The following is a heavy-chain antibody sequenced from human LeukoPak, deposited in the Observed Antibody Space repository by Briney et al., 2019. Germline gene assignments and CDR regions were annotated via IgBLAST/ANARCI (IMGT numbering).Heavy chain of an antibody. CDR1: GFTFSSYS. CDR3: ARDLNWETY. V-gene: IGHV3-7*01. J-gene: IGHJ4*02. CDR2: IKPDGSEN. Sequence: PGGSLRLSCAASGFTFSSYSMNWVRQAPGKGLECVASIKPDGSENYYVDSVKGRFTISRDNAKNSLYLQMNSLRVEDAAVYYCARDLNWETYWGQGTLVTVSS. D-gene: IGHD1-26*01.